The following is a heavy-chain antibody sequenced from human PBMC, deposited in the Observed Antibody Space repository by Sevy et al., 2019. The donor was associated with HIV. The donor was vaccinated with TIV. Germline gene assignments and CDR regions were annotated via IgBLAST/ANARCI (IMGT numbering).Heavy chain of an antibody. D-gene: IGHD6-6*01. CDR2: IYYSGST. CDR1: GGSVSSGSYY. CDR3: ARERAARPAIDY. V-gene: IGHV4-61*01. J-gene: IGHJ4*02. Sequence: SETLSLTCTVSGGSVSSGSYYWSWIRQPPGKGLEWIGYIYYSGSTNYNPSLKRRVTISVDTSKNQFSLKLSSVTAADTAVYYCARERAARPAIDYWGQGTLVTVSS.